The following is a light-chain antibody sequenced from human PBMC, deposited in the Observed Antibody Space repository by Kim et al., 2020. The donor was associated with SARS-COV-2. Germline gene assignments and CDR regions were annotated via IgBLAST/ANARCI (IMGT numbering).Light chain of an antibody. CDR3: QQYNNWPPLT. V-gene: IGKV3-15*01. CDR2: GAS. Sequence: EIVMTQSPATLSVSPGERATLSCRASQSVSSNFAWYQQKPGQAPRLLIYGASTRATGVPARFSGSGSGTEFTLTISSLQSEDFALYYCQQYNNWPPLTFGQGAKVEIK. J-gene: IGKJ1*01. CDR1: QSVSSN.